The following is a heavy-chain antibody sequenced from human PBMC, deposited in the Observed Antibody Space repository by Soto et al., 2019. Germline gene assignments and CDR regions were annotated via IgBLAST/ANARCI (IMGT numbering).Heavy chain of an antibody. J-gene: IGHJ6*03. CDR3: AKDRYGSSLYYMDV. CDR2: ISWNSGSI. Sequence: EVQLVESGGGLVQPGWSLRLSCAASGFTFDDYAMHWVRQAPGKGLEWVSGISWNSGSIGYADSVKGRFTISRDNAKNSLYLQMNSLRAEDTALYYCAKDRYGSSLYYMDVWGKGTTVTVSS. CDR1: GFTFDDYA. V-gene: IGHV3-9*01. D-gene: IGHD3-10*01.